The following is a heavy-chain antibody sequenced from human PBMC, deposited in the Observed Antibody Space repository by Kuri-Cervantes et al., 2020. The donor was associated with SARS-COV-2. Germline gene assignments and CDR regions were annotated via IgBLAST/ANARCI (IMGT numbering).Heavy chain of an antibody. CDR1: GGSFSGYY. J-gene: IGHJ6*02. D-gene: IGHD2-15*01. Sequence: SETLSLTCAVYGGSFSGYYWSWIRQPPGKGLEWMGRMQTSGSTNYNPSLESRLTISIDTSKNQVSLRLSSVTAADTALYFCARDNAVVAAVGNYSYYAMDVWGQGTTVTVSS. V-gene: IGHV4-4*08. CDR3: ARDNAVVAAVGNYSYYAMDV. CDR2: MQTSGST.